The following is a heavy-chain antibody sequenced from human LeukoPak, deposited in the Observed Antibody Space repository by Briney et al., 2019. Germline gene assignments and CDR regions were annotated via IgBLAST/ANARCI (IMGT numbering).Heavy chain of an antibody. D-gene: IGHD6-13*01. CDR3: ARGQGGSWYEPHHGYYYYYYMDV. J-gene: IGHJ6*03. CDR2: INHSGST. Sequence: SETLSLTCAVYGGSFSGYYWSWIRQPPGKGLEWIGEINHSGSTNYNPSLKSRVTISVDTSKNQFSLKLSSVTAADTAVYYCARGQGGSWYEPHHGYYYYYYMDVWGKGTTFTISS. CDR1: GGSFSGYY. V-gene: IGHV4-34*01.